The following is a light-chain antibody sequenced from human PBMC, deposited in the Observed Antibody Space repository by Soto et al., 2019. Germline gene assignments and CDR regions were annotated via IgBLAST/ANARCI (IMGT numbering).Light chain of an antibody. CDR2: DVS. Sequence: QSALAQPASVSGSPGQSITISCNATSSHVGGYNYVSWYQQHPGKAPKLMIYDVSNRPSGVSNRFSGSRSGNTASLTISGLQGEDEADYYCSSYTSSSTVVFGGGTKLTVL. CDR3: SSYTSSSTVV. CDR1: SSHVGGYNY. V-gene: IGLV2-14*03. J-gene: IGLJ2*01.